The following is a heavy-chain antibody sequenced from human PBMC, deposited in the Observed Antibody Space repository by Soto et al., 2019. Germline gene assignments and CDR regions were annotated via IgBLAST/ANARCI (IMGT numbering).Heavy chain of an antibody. CDR3: AGFVVPASRNSDFDY. D-gene: IGHD2-15*01. CDR1: GISVSTSDYY. CDR2: IYYSGST. J-gene: IGHJ4*02. V-gene: IGHV4-39*01. Sequence: KASETLSLTCTVSGISVSTSDYYWGWVRQPPEKGLDWIGNIYYSGSTFYNPSLRSRVTLSVDTSKNQFSLRLNSVTVADTAVYFCAGFVVPASRNSDFDYWGQGTLVTVSS.